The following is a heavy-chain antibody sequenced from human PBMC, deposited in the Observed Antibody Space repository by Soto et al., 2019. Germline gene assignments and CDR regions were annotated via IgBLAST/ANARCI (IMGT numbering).Heavy chain of an antibody. V-gene: IGHV1-69*13. D-gene: IGHD6-13*01. CDR1: GGTFSSYA. Sequence: SVKVSCKASGGTFSSYAISWVRQAPGQGLEWMGGIIPIFGTANYAQKFQGRVTITADESTSTAYMELSSLRSEDTAVYYCASRGVAAAGKYWFDPWGQGTLVTVSS. CDR3: ASRGVAAAGKYWFDP. J-gene: IGHJ5*02. CDR2: IIPIFGTA.